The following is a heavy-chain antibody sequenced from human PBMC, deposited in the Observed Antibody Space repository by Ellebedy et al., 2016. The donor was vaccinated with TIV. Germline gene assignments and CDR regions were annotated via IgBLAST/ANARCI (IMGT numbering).Heavy chain of an antibody. D-gene: IGHD3-16*01. CDR1: GFTFSRSW. CDR2: VNQDGSEK. V-gene: IGHV3-7*01. J-gene: IGHJ6*02. CDR3: ARDGYHYAMDV. Sequence: GESLKISXAASGFTFSRSWMSWVRQAPGKGLEWVANVNQDGSEKYYVDSVKGRFTISRDNANNLYYLQMNSLRGDDTAIYYCARDGYHYAMDVWGQGTTVTVS.